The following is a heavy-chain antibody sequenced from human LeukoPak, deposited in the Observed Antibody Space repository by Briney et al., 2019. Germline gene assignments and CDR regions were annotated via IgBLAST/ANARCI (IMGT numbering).Heavy chain of an antibody. CDR3: VVVVEPPDSDGFDV. CDR1: GFTFSSYA. CDR2: ISWDGSNK. V-gene: IGHV3-30*07. D-gene: IGHD1-14*01. Sequence: GGSLRLSCAASGFTFSSYAMRWVRQAPGKGLEWVAVISWDGSNKYYAHSVKCLFTISRDNSKNTLYLQMNSLTIDDTAVYYCVVVVEPPDSDGFDVWGQGTMITVSS. J-gene: IGHJ3*01.